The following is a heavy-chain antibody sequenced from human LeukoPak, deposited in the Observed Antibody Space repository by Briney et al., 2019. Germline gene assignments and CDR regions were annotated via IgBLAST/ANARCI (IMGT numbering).Heavy chain of an antibody. Sequence: SVKVSCKASGGTFSSYAISWVRQAPGQGLEWMGGIIPIFGTANYAQKFQGRVTITTDESTSTAYVELSSLRSEDTAVYYCARVIPSGWYRDDAFDIWGQGTMVTVSS. D-gene: IGHD6-19*01. J-gene: IGHJ3*02. CDR1: GGTFSSYA. V-gene: IGHV1-69*05. CDR3: ARVIPSGWYRDDAFDI. CDR2: IIPIFGTA.